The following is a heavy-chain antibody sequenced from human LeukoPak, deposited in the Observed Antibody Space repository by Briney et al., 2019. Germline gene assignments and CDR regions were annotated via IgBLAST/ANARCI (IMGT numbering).Heavy chain of an antibody. Sequence: GGYLRLSCAASGFTFSSYAMSWVRQAPGKGLEWVSAISGSGGSTYYADSVKGRFTISRDNSKNTLYLQMNSLRAEDTAVYYCAKDRATGIFGVVGGDYWGQGTLVTVSS. CDR1: GFTFSSYA. CDR3: AKDRATGIFGVVGGDY. V-gene: IGHV3-23*01. D-gene: IGHD3-3*01. CDR2: ISGSGGST. J-gene: IGHJ4*02.